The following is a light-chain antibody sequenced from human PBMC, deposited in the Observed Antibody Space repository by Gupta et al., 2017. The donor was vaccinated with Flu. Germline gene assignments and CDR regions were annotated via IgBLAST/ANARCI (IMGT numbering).Light chain of an antibody. CDR3: QQRNFFPFN. V-gene: IGKV3-11*01. J-gene: IGKJ3*01. CDR1: ENFKKF. CDR2: DAS. Sequence: PATLSWSPGERATLSCRASENFKKFLAWYQQKPGQPPRLLIYDASNRANGVPARFSGSGSGTEFTLTISSREPEDFAVYYCQQRNFFPFNFGHGTRVDIK.